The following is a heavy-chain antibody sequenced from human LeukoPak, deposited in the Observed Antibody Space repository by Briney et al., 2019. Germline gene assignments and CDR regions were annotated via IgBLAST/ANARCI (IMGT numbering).Heavy chain of an antibody. Sequence: GASVKVSCKTSGYTFTSYTMHWVRQAPGRRLEWMGWINAGNGNTKYSQKFQGRVTITRDTSASTAYMELSSLRSEDTAVYYCARDPPAVGFDYWGQGTLVTVSS. CDR1: GYTFTSYT. CDR3: ARDPPAVGFDY. CDR2: INAGNGNT. J-gene: IGHJ4*02. D-gene: IGHD6-19*01. V-gene: IGHV1-3*01.